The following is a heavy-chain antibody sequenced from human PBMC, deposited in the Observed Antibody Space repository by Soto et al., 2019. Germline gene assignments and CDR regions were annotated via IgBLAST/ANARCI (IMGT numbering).Heavy chain of an antibody. Sequence: GGSLRLSCAASGFTFSSYAMHWVRQAPGKGLEWVAVISYDGSNKYYADSVKGRFTISRDNSKNTLYLQMNSLRAEDTAVYYCARGCSGGSCYSGYYYYGMDVWGQGTTVTVSS. CDR3: ARGCSGGSCYSGYYYYGMDV. CDR2: ISYDGSNK. J-gene: IGHJ6*02. V-gene: IGHV3-30-3*01. D-gene: IGHD2-15*01. CDR1: GFTFSSYA.